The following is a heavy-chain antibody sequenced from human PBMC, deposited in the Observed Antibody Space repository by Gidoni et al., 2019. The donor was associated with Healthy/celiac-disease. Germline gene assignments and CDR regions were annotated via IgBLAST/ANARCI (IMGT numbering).Heavy chain of an antibody. CDR2: INHSGST. J-gene: IGHJ5*02. D-gene: IGHD6-13*01. CDR3: AARGQQLLTGWFDP. Sequence: QVQLQQWGAGLLKPSETLSLTCAVYGGSFSGYYWSWIRQPPGKGLEWIGEINHSGSTNYNPSLKSRVTISVDTSKNQFSLKLSSVTAADTAVYYCAARGQQLLTGWFDPWGQGTLVTVSS. CDR1: GGSFSGYY. V-gene: IGHV4-34*01.